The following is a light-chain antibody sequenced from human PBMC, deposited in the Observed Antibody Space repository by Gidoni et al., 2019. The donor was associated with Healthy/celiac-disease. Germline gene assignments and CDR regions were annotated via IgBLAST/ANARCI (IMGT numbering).Light chain of an antibody. CDR1: QSISSY. J-gene: IGKJ1*01. CDR2: AAS. Sequence: DIQMTQSPSSLSASVGDRVTITCRASQSISSYLNWYQQKPGKAPKLLIYAASSLQSGVPSRFSCSGSGTDFTLTISSLQPEDFATYYCQQSYSTPRTFXXXTKVEIK. CDR3: QQSYSTPRT. V-gene: IGKV1-39*01.